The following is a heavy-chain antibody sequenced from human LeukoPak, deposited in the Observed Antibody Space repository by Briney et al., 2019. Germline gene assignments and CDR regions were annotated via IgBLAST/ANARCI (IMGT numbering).Heavy chain of an antibody. V-gene: IGHV4-38-2*02. CDR3: ARDHSSLGQLDPTHFDY. Sequence: SETLSLTCTVSGYSISSGFYWGWIRQPPGKGLEWIGSIYHSGSTYYNPSLKSRVTISVDTSKNQFSLKLSSVTAADTAVYYCARDHSSLGQLDPTHFDYWGQGTLVTVSS. CDR2: IYHSGST. D-gene: IGHD6-13*01. CDR1: GYSISSGFY. J-gene: IGHJ4*02.